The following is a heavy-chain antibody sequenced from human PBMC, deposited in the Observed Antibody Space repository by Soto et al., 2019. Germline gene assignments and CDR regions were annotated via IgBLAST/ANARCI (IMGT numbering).Heavy chain of an antibody. CDR3: ARASMVRGVIPNYYYYYGMDV. D-gene: IGHD3-10*01. CDR1: GYSFTSYW. V-gene: IGHV5-51*01. CDR2: IYPGDSDT. Sequence: GESLKISCNGSGYSFTSYWIGWVRQMPGKGLEWMGIIYPGDSDTRHSPSFQGQVTISADKSISTAYLQWSSLKASDTAMYYCARASMVRGVIPNYYYYYGMDVWGQGTTVTVSS. J-gene: IGHJ6*02.